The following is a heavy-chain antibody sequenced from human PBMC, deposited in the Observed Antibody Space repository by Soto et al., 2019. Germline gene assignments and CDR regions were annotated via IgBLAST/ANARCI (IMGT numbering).Heavy chain of an antibody. J-gene: IGHJ4*02. CDR3: TRAEGFGELPFDY. Sequence: EVQLVESGGGLVKPGGSLRLSCAASGFTFSSYSMNWVRQAPGKGLEWVSSISSSSSYIYYADSVKGRFTISRDNAKNSLYLQMNSLRAEDTTVYYCTRAEGFGELPFDYWGQGTLVTVSS. D-gene: IGHD3-10*01. CDR2: ISSSSSYI. CDR1: GFTFSSYS. V-gene: IGHV3-21*01.